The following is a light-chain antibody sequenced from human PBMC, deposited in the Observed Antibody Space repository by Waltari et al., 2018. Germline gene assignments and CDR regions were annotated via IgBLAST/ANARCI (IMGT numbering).Light chain of an antibody. Sequence: EIVLTQSPGTLSLSPGERATLSCWASQSVGKYLAWYQQKPGQAPRLLIYHTPNRATGIPDRFSGSGSGTDFSLTISRLEPEDFAVYYCQHYVRLPATFGQGTKVEIK. CDR1: QSVGKY. J-gene: IGKJ1*01. CDR2: HTP. CDR3: QHYVRLPAT. V-gene: IGKV3-20*01.